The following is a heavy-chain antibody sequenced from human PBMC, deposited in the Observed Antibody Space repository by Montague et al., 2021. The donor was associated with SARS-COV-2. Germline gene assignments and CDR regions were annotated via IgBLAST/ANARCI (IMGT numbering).Heavy chain of an antibody. J-gene: IGHJ4*02. D-gene: IGHD3-16*01. V-gene: IGHV6-1*01. Sequence: SNEYALSLKSRITITPDTSKNQLSLQLTSVTPEDTAGYYCTRAVWVVQDYWGQGSLVTVSS. CDR3: TRAVWVVQDY. CDR2: SN.